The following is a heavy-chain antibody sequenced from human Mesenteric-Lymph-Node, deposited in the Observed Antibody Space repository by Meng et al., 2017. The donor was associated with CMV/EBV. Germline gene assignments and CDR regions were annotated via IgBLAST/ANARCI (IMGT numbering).Heavy chain of an antibody. Sequence: GESLKISCAASGFTFSDQYMDWVRQAPGKGLEWVGRIRNKANSYTTEYAASVKGRFIISRDDSMNSVYLQMNSLETEDTAVYYCARRGGRSSLDYWGQGTLVNVSS. CDR1: GFTFSDQY. V-gene: IGHV3-72*01. J-gene: IGHJ4*02. D-gene: IGHD3-16*01. CDR2: IRNKANSYTT. CDR3: ARRGGRSSLDY.